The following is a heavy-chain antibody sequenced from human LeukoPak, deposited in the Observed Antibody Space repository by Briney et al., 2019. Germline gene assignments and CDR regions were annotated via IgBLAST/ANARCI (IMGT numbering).Heavy chain of an antibody. CDR3: ARTYCIGSSCPGVFEY. CDR1: GFIFDDYA. V-gene: IGHV3-23*01. CDR2: ISDSGGRT. J-gene: IGHJ4*02. D-gene: IGHD2-15*01. Sequence: GGSLRLSCVASGFIFDDYAIHWVRQAPGKGLEWVSVISDSGGRTYSAASVKGRFTISRDNSKDTLYLQMNSLRAEDTAVYYCARTYCIGSSCPGVFEYWGQGTLVTVSS.